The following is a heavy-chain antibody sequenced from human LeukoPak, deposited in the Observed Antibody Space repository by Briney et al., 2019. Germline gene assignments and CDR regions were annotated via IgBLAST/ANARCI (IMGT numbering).Heavy chain of an antibody. V-gene: IGHV4-4*07. CDR2: IYTSGST. Sequence: PSETLSLTCTVSGGSISSYYWSWIRQPAGKGLGWIGRIYTSGSTNYNPSLKSRVTMSVDTSKNQFSLKLSSVTAADTAVYYCARESVAAAEGDNFDYWGQGTLVTVSS. CDR1: GGSISSYY. CDR3: ARESVAAAEGDNFDY. D-gene: IGHD6-13*01. J-gene: IGHJ4*02.